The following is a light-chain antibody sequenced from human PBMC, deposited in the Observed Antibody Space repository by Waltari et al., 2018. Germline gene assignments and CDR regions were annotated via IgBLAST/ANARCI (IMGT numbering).Light chain of an antibody. Sequence: QLVLTQSPSASASLGASVKLTCTLSSGHSSNVIAWLQQQPEKGPRYLMKVNSDGSHSKGDKIPDRFSGSSSGTEHYLTISSLQSEDEADYYCQTGGHGTWVFGGGTKPTVL. CDR1: SGHSSNV. CDR3: QTGGHGTWV. CDR2: VNSDGSH. J-gene: IGLJ3*02. V-gene: IGLV4-69*01.